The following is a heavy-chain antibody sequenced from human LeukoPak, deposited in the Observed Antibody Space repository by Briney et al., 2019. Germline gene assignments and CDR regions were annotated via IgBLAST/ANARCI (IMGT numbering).Heavy chain of an antibody. V-gene: IGHV3-23*01. J-gene: IGHJ4*02. CDR3: ARSSDTRGYSYGSASDY. CDR2: ISGSGGST. D-gene: IGHD5-18*01. CDR1: GFTFSSYA. Sequence: GGSLRLSCAASGFTFSSYAMSWVRQAPGKGLEWVSAISGSGGSTYYADSVKGRFTISRDNSKNTLYLQMNSLRAEDTAVYFCARSSDTRGYSYGSASDYWGQGTLVTVSS.